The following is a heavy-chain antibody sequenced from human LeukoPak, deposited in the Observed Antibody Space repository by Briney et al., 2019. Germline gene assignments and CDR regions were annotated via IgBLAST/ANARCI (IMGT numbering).Heavy chain of an antibody. Sequence: GRSLRLSCAASGFTFSGYAMHWVRQAPGKGLEWVAVISYDGSNKYYADSVKGRFTISRDNSKNTLYLQMNSLRAEDTAVYYCASRKDTPHLPDYWGQGTLVTVSS. CDR1: GFTFSGYA. V-gene: IGHV3-30-3*01. CDR3: ASRKDTPHLPDY. D-gene: IGHD5-18*01. CDR2: ISYDGSNK. J-gene: IGHJ4*02.